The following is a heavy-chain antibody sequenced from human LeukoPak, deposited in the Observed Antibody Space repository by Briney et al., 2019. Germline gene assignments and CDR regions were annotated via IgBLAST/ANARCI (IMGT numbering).Heavy chain of an antibody. CDR2: IYYSGST. Sequence: SETLSLTCTVSGGSISSYYWSWIRQPPGKGLEWIGYIYYSGSTNYNPSLKSRVTISVDTSKSQFSLKLSSVTAADTAVYYCARVGWFDAFDIWGQGTMVTVSS. D-gene: IGHD6-19*01. V-gene: IGHV4-59*01. CDR1: GGSISSYY. CDR3: ARVGWFDAFDI. J-gene: IGHJ3*02.